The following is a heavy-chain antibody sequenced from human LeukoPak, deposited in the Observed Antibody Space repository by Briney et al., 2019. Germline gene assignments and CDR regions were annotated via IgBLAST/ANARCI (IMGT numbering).Heavy chain of an antibody. J-gene: IGHJ4*02. CDR3: ARGVGATYFDY. Sequence: ASVKVSCKASGGTFSSYAISWVRQAPGQGLEWMGGIIPIFGTANYAQKFQGRVTITADKSTSAAYMELSSLRSEDTAVYYCARGVGATYFDYWGQGTLVTVSS. D-gene: IGHD1-26*01. V-gene: IGHV1-69*06. CDR1: GGTFSSYA. CDR2: IIPIFGTA.